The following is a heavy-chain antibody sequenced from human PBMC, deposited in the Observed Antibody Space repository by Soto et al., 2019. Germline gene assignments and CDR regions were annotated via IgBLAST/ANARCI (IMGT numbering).Heavy chain of an antibody. D-gene: IGHD2-15*01. V-gene: IGHV1-18*01. J-gene: IGHJ3*02. CDR2: ISAYNGNT. Sequence: GASVKVSCKASGYTFTSYGINWVQQAPGQGLEWMGWISAYNGNTNYPQKFQGRVTMTTDTSTSTAYMELRSLRSDDTAVYYCAKDPALGYCSGGSCPGTRDAFDIWGQGTMVTVSS. CDR3: AKDPALGYCSGGSCPGTRDAFDI. CDR1: GYTFTSYG.